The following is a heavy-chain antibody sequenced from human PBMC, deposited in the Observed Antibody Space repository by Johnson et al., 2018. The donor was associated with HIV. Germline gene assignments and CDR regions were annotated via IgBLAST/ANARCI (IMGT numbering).Heavy chain of an antibody. Sequence: QVQLVESGGGLVKPGGSLRLSCAASGFIFSDYYMNWIRQAPGKGLEWVSYITGRGTPISYADSVRGRFTISRDNAKNSLYLQMNSLRVEDTAVYYCASADVFDIWGQGTMVTVSS. CDR1: GFIFSDYY. CDR2: ITGRGTPI. V-gene: IGHV3-11*04. CDR3: ASADVFDI. J-gene: IGHJ3*02.